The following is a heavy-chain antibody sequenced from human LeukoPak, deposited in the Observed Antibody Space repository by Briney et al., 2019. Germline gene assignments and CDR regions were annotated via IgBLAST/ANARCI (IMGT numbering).Heavy chain of an antibody. D-gene: IGHD3-22*01. V-gene: IGHV1-69*13. CDR2: IIPIFGTP. CDR3: ARVSYDSRGYDY. J-gene: IGHJ4*02. Sequence: ASVKVSCKAPGGTFSSYGISWVRQTPGQRLEWMGGIIPIFGTPDYAQKIQDRVTITADEDTSTAYMEVNSLTSDDTAIYYCARVSYDSRGYDYWGQGTLVTVSS. CDR1: GGTFSSYG.